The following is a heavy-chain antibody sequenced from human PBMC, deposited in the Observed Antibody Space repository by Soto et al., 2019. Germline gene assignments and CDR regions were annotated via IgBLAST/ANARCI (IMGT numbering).Heavy chain of an antibody. J-gene: IGHJ4*02. V-gene: IGHV3-74*01. CDR1: GLPFSSYW. Sequence: VQLVESGGGLVQPGGSLRLSCAAPGLPFSSYWMHWVRQAPGKGLVWVSRVSSDGSTTNYADPVKGRLTISRDKPKNPLYRQMNSLGDEDTAMYYCAGGGQSGSHTYYFDYWGQGTLVTVSS. CDR3: AGGGQSGSHTYYFDY. D-gene: IGHD1-26*01. CDR2: VSSDGSTT.